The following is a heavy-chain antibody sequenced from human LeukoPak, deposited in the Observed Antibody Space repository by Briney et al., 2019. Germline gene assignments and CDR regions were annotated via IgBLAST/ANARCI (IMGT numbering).Heavy chain of an antibody. CDR2: IYYSGST. CDR1: GGSISSYY. D-gene: IGHD4-17*01. J-gene: IGHJ6*03. V-gene: IGHV4-59*01. Sequence: SETLSLTCTVSGGSISSYYWSWIRQPPGKGLEWIGCIYYSGSTNYNPSLKSRVTISVDTSKNQFSLKLSSVTAADTAVYYCARGSDGTTVTPYYYYYMDVWGKGTTVTISS. CDR3: ARGSDGTTVTPYYYYYMDV.